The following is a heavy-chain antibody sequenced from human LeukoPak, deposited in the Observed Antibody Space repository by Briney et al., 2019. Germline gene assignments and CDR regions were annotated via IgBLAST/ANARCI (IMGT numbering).Heavy chain of an antibody. Sequence: SETLSLTCTVSGGSISSYYWSWIRQPPGKGLEWIGYIYYSGSTNYNPSLKSRVTISVDTSKNQFSLKLSSVTAADTAVYYCAGSYCSGGSCYSKWGQGTLVTVSS. CDR1: GGSISSYY. CDR2: IYYSGST. D-gene: IGHD2-15*01. J-gene: IGHJ4*02. V-gene: IGHV4-59*08. CDR3: AGSYCSGGSCYSK.